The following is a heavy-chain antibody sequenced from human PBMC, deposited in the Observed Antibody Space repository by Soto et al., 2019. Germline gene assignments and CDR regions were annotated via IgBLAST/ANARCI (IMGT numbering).Heavy chain of an antibody. CDR3: AKWAVCSNSCTPVAGQYYGMDV. V-gene: IGHV3-30*18. J-gene: IGHJ6*02. Sequence: GSLRLTGAASGCTLSSYGMHWVRQTPGKGLEWVADISYDGANQNYADSVKGRFTISRDISNNTLYLQMNSLRHEDTDVYYCAKWAVCSNSCTPVAGQYYGMDVWGQGTKVTVYS. CDR1: GCTLSSYG. CDR2: ISYDGANQ. D-gene: IGHD2-2*01.